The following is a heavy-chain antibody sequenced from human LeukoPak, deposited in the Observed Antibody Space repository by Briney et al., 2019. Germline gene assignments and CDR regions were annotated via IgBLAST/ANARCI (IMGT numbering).Heavy chain of an antibody. V-gene: IGHV1-8*01. J-gene: IGHJ4*02. D-gene: IGHD3-22*01. CDR2: MNPNSGNT. CDR1: GYTFTSYD. CDR3: ARSYYYDSSGDQPFDY. Sequence: ASVKVSCKAPGYTFTSYDINWVRQATGQGLEWMGWMNPNSGNTGYAQKFQGRVTMTRNTSISTAYMELSSLRSDDTAVYYCARSYYYDSSGDQPFDYWGQGTLVTVSS.